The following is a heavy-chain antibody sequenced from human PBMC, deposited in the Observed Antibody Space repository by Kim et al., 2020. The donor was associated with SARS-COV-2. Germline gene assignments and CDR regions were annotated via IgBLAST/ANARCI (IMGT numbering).Heavy chain of an antibody. Sequence: GESLKISCKGSGYSFTSYWISWVRQMPGKGLEWMGRIDPSDSYTNYSPSFQGHVTISADKSISTAYLQWSSLKASDTAMYYCARPYSGYDYVDYWGQGTLVTVSS. CDR3: ARPYSGYDYVDY. CDR2: IDPSDSYT. D-gene: IGHD5-12*01. CDR1: GYSFTSYW. V-gene: IGHV5-10-1*01. J-gene: IGHJ4*02.